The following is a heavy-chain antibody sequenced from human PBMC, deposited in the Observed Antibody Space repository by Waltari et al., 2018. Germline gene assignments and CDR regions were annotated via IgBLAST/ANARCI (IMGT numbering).Heavy chain of an antibody. D-gene: IGHD3-3*01. CDR3: ASDPTLFGIRQNYFDS. Sequence: ESQLVESGGTLVRPGGSLRLSCAVSGFSLSDHCMSWVRQAPGEGLEWVASINQDGETDYVDSVKGRFTISRDTAKNSLYLLLNTLGADDSGVYFCASDPTLFGIRQNYFDSWGQGTQVTVSS. CDR1: GFSLSDHC. J-gene: IGHJ4*02. CDR2: INQDGET. V-gene: IGHV3-7*04.